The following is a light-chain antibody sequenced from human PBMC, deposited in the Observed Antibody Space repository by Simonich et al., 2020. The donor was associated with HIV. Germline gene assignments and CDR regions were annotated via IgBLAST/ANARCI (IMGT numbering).Light chain of an antibody. J-gene: IGKJ4*01. Sequence: DIQMTQSPSSVSASVGDRVTITCRASQGINSWLAWYQQKPGQPPKLLIYWASTRESGVPDRFSGSGSGTDFTLTISSLQAEDVALYYCQHYYTTPLTFGGGTKVEIK. CDR3: QHYYTTPLT. CDR1: QGINSW. V-gene: IGKV4-1*01. CDR2: WAS.